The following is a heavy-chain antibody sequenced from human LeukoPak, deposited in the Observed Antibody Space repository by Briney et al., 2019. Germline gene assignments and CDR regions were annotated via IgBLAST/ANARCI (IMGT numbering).Heavy chain of an antibody. D-gene: IGHD3-10*01. CDR3: ARVRDYYGSGSYYTFDY. J-gene: IGHJ4*02. V-gene: IGHV3-20*04. Sequence: GGSLRLSCAASGFTFDDYAMHWVRQAPGKGLEWVSGINWNGGSTGYADSVKGRFTISRDNAKNSLYLQMNSLRAEDTALYYCARVRDYYGSGSYYTFDYWGQGTLVTVSS. CDR2: INWNGGST. CDR1: GFTFDDYA.